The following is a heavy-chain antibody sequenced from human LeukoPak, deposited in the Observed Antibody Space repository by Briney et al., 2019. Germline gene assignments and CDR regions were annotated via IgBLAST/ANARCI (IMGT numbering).Heavy chain of an antibody. Sequence: GGSLRLSCAASGFTVSSNYMSWVRQAPGKGLEWVSVIYSGGSTYYADSVKGRFTISRDNSKNTLYLQMNSLRAEDTAVYYCAKALSSSWYFYYMDVWGKGTTVTVSS. V-gene: IGHV3-66*01. CDR3: AKALSSSWYFYYMDV. J-gene: IGHJ6*03. CDR1: GFTVSSNY. D-gene: IGHD6-13*01. CDR2: IYSGGST.